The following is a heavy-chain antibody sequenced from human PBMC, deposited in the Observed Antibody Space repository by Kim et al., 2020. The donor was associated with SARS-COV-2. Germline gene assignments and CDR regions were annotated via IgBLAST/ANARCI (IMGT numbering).Heavy chain of an antibody. V-gene: IGHV1-69*13. D-gene: IGHD6-19*01. J-gene: IGHJ5*02. CDR1: GGTFSSYA. CDR3: ASAVAGTLGRLVGWFDP. CDR2: IISIFGTA. Sequence: SVKVSCKASGGTFSSYAISWVRQAPGQGLEWMGGIISIFGTANYAQKFQGRVTITADESTSTAYMELSSLRSEDTAVYYCASAVAGTLGRLVGWFDPWGQGTLVTVSS.